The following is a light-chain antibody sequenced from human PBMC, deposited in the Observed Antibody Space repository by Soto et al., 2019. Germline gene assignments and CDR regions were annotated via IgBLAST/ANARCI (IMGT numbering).Light chain of an antibody. CDR2: DAS. CDR1: QSVSNF. Sequence: ELVLTQSPATLSLSPGERATLSCRASQSVSNFLAWYQQKPGQAPRLLIYDASKRATGIPARFSGSGSGPDFTLTISSLEPEDFAVYYCQQRSNWPPEWTFGRGTRWISN. V-gene: IGKV3-11*01. CDR3: QQRSNWPPEWT. J-gene: IGKJ1*01.